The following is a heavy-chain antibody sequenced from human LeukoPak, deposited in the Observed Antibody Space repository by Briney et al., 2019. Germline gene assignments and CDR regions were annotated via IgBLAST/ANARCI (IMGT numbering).Heavy chain of an antibody. D-gene: IGHD4-23*01. CDR3: ATGLRSQLRLAEYFQQ. J-gene: IGHJ1*01. Sequence: GGSLRLSCAASGFTFGDYAMHWVRQAPGKGLEWVAGISWHSTTIGYADSVKGRFTISRDNAKNSLYLQMNSLRAEDTALYYCATGLRSQLRLAEYFQQGGGGPLVTVPS. V-gene: IGHV3-9*01. CDR2: ISWHSTTI. CDR1: GFTFGDYA.